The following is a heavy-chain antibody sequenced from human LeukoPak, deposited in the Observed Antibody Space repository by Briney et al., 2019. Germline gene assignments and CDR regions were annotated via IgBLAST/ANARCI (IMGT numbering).Heavy chain of an antibody. Sequence: GGSLRLSCATSGFTVSSNYMSWVRQAPGKGPEWVANINLDGSQKYYVDSAKGRFTISRDNAENSLYLQMNSLRAEDTALYYCARKRPNYFDYWGQGTLVTVSS. CDR2: INLDGSQK. J-gene: IGHJ4*02. V-gene: IGHV3-7*01. CDR1: GFTVSSNY. CDR3: ARKRPNYFDY.